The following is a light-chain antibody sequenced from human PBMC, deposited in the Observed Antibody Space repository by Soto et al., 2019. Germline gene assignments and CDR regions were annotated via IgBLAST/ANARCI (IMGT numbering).Light chain of an antibody. Sequence: EVVMRQSPATLPVSPGETATLSCRASQSVSHKLAWYQQRPCQAPRLLIYAADTRATGIPDRFSGSGSGREVTLTISSPPSEDFAVYDCQQDNNWPPWTFGQGTKVEVK. CDR3: QQDNNWPPWT. V-gene: IGKV3-15*01. CDR1: QSVSHK. CDR2: AAD. J-gene: IGKJ1*01.